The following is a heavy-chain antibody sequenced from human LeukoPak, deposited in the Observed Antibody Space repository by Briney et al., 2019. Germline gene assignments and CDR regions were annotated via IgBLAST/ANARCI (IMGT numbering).Heavy chain of an antibody. CDR3: ARSAAGTYY. Sequence: GSLRLSCVASGFTFSSYSMNWVRQAPRKGLEWVSSISSSSSYKYYTDSVKGRFTISRDNAKNSLYLQMNSLRAEDTAVYYCARSAAGTYYWGQETLDTVSS. D-gene: IGHD1-14*01. CDR2: ISSSSSYK. V-gene: IGHV3-21*01. J-gene: IGHJ4*02. CDR1: GFTFSSYS.